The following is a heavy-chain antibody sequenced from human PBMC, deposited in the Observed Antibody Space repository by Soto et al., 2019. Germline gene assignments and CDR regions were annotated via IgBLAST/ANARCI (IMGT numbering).Heavy chain of an antibody. CDR1: GYTFTGYY. V-gene: IGHV1-2*04. CDR3: ARGADYYDSSGYYSKAFEI. J-gene: IGHJ3*02. CDR2: INPNSGGT. D-gene: IGHD3-22*01. Sequence: ASVKVSCKASGYTFTGYYMHWVRQAPGQGLEWMGWINPNSGGTNYAQKFQGWVTMTRDTSISTAYMELSRLRSDDTAVYYCARGADYYDSSGYYSKAFEIWGQGTMVTVSS.